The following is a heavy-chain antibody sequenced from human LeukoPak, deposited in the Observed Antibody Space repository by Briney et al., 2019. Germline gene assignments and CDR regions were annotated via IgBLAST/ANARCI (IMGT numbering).Heavy chain of an antibody. CDR1: GFTFSTYG. D-gene: IGHD6-19*01. Sequence: PGGSLRLSCAASGFTFSTYGMNWVRQAPGKGLEWVSSISSSSSYRYHADSVNGRFTISRDNAKNSLYLQMNSLRAEDTAVYYCARGSSSSGWYRWFDYWGQGTLVAVSS. V-gene: IGHV3-21*01. CDR2: ISSSSSYR. CDR3: ARGSSSSGWYRWFDY. J-gene: IGHJ4*02.